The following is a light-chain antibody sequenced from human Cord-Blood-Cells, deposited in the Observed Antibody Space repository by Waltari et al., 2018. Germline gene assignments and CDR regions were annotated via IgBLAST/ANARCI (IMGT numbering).Light chain of an antibody. CDR1: SSDVGGYNY. J-gene: IGLJ3*02. V-gene: IGLV2-14*01. CDR2: DVR. CDR3: SSYTSSSTLV. Sequence: QSALPPPASVSGSPGQSIPIPCTGTSSDVGGYNYVSWYQQPPGKAPKLMIYDVRNRPSGVSNRFSGPKSGNTASLTISGLQAEDEADYYCSSYTSSSTLVFGGGTKLTVL.